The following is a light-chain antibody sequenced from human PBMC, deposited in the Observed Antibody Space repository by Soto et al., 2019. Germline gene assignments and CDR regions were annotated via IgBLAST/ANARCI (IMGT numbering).Light chain of an antibody. CDR3: VSYTTSASYV. V-gene: IGLV2-14*01. CDR1: SSDVGGFIF. CDR2: DVS. J-gene: IGLJ1*01. Sequence: QSVLTQPASVSGSPEQSITISCTGTSSDVGGFIFVSWYQQHPGRAPKLMIYDVSNRPSGVSNRFSGSKSGNTASLTISGLQADDDADYYCVSYTTSASYVFGTGTKLTVL.